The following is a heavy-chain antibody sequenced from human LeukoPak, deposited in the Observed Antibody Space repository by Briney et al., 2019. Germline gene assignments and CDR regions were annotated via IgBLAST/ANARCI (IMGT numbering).Heavy chain of an antibody. Sequence: PGRSLRLSCAASGFTFDVYAMHWGRHAPGEGLEWVSGISWNSGSICYADSVKGRFTISRDNAKISLYLQMNSLRAEDTALYYCAKDSSGYSRGFDYWGQGTLVTVSS. J-gene: IGHJ4*02. CDR2: ISWNSGSI. CDR1: GFTFDVYA. V-gene: IGHV3-9*01. D-gene: IGHD6-13*01. CDR3: AKDSSGYSRGFDY.